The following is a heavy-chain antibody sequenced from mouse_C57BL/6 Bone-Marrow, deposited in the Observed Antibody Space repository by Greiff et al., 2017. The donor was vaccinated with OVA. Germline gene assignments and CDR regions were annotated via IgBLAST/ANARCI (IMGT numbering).Heavy chain of an antibody. V-gene: IGHV1-59*01. J-gene: IGHJ1*03. CDR3: AGFYLHWYFYV. CDR1: GYTFTSYW. CDR2: IDPSASYT. Sequence: QVQLQQSGAELVRPGTSVKLSCKASGYTFTSYWMHWVKQRPGQGLEWIGVIDPSASYTNYNQKFKGKATLTVDKSSSTAYMQLSSLTSEDSAVYYCAGFYLHWYFYVGGTGTTVTVSA. D-gene: IGHD1-1*01.